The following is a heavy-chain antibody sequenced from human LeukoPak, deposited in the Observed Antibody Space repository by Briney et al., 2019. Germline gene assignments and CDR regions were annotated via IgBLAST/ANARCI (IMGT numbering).Heavy chain of an antibody. CDR2: IYSGGST. V-gene: IGHV3-53*04. J-gene: IGHJ4*02. CDR1: GFTVSSNY. Sequence: GGSLRLSCAASGFTVSSNYMSWVRQAPGKGLEWVSVIYSGGSTYYADSVKGRFTISRHNSKNTLYLQMNSLRAGDMAVYYCARANYYDSSGRPGYFDYWGQGTLVTVSS. CDR3: ARANYYDSSGRPGYFDY. D-gene: IGHD3-22*01.